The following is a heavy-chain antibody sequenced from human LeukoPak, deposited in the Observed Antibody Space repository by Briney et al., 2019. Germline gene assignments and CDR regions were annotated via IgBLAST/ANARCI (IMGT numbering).Heavy chain of an antibody. D-gene: IGHD6-13*01. CDR2: INPNSGGT. CDR3: ARVGSVAAAGTGGVY. CDR1: GYTFTGYY. Sequence: ASVKVSCKASGYTFTGYYMHWVRQAPGQGLEWMGWINPNSGGTNYAQKFEGRVTMTRDTSISTAYMELSRLRSDDAAVYYCARVGSVAAAGTGGVYWGQGTLVTVSS. V-gene: IGHV1-2*02. J-gene: IGHJ4*02.